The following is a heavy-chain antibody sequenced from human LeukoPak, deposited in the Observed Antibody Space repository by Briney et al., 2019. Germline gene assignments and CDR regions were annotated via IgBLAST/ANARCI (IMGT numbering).Heavy chain of an antibody. V-gene: IGHV4-39*07. CDR1: GGSISSSSYY. D-gene: IGHD7-27*01. CDR2: IYYSGST. CDR3: ARGGELGNNYYYMDV. J-gene: IGHJ6*03. Sequence: SETLSLTCTVSGGSISSSSYYWGWIRQPPGKGLEWIGSIYYSGSTYYNPSLKSRVTISVDTSKNQFSLKLSSVTAADTAVYYCARGGELGNNYYYMDVWGKGTTVTVSS.